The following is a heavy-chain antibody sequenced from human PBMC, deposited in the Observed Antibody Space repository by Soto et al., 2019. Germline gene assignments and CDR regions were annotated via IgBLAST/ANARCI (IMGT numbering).Heavy chain of an antibody. D-gene: IGHD3-16*02. CDR3: AKDDYDYVWGSYRGKRGFDC. Sequence: VQLLESGGGLVQPGGSLRLSCAASGFTFSSYAMSWVRQAPGKGLEWVSAISGSGGSTYYADSVKGRFTISSDNSKNTLYLQMNSLRAEDTAVYYCAKDDYDYVWGSYRGKRGFDCWGQGTLVTVSS. CDR1: GFTFSSYA. J-gene: IGHJ4*02. V-gene: IGHV3-23*01. CDR2: ISGSGGST.